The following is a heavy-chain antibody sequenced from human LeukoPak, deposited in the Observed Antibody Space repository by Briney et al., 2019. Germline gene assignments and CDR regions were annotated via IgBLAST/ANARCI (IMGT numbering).Heavy chain of an antibody. CDR3: AKDGPYCSSTSCRMGFYYYGMDV. CDR1: GFTFSIYD. V-gene: IGHV3-13*01. J-gene: IGHJ6*02. Sequence: GGSLRLSCAASGFTFSIYDMHWVRQVTGKGLEWVSGIDTAGGTYYPDSVKGRFTMSRENAKNSLHLQMNSLRAEDTALYYCAKDGPYCSSTSCRMGFYYYGMDVWGQGTTVTVSS. D-gene: IGHD2-2*01. CDR2: IDTAGGT.